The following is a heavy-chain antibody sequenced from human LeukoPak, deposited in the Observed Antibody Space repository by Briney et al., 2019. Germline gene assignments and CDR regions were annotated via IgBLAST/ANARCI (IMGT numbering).Heavy chain of an antibody. CDR3: ARDPIV. CDR1: GGSISGYY. J-gene: IGHJ4*02. CDR2: GGGT. D-gene: IGHD2-15*01. V-gene: IGHV4-59*01. Sequence: ASETLSLTCTVSGGSISGYYWSWIRQPPGKGLEWIGYGGGTNYNPSLKSRLTISVDTSKNQFSLQLRSVTEADTAVYYCARDPIVWGQGTLVTVSS.